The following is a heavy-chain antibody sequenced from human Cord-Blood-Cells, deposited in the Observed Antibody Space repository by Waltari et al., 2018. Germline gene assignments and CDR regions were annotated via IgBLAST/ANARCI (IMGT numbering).Heavy chain of an antibody. J-gene: IGHJ4*02. Sequence: QVQLVESGGGVVQPGRSLRPSCAASGFTFSSYGMHWVRQAPGKGVAVISNDGRNKYYADSVKGLFTISSDNSKNTLYLQMNSLRAEDTAVYYCAKGGSGVGNPYIVATIWVDYWGQGTLVTVSS. CDR1: GFTFSSYG. D-gene: IGHD5-12*01. V-gene: IGHV3-30*18. CDR3: AKGGSGVGNPYIVATIWVDY. CDR2: ISNDGRNK.